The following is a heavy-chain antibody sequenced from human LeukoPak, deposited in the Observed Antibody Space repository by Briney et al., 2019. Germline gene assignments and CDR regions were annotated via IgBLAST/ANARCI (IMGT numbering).Heavy chain of an antibody. D-gene: IGHD1-14*01. CDR2: IYSGGST. Sequence: GGSLRLSCAASGFTVSSNYMSWVRQAPGKGLEWVSVIYSGGSTYYADSVKGRFTISRDNSKNTLYLQMNSLRAEDTAVYYCAKPYTRNDAFDIWGQGTMVTVSS. CDR1: GFTVSSNY. CDR3: AKPYTRNDAFDI. V-gene: IGHV3-66*04. J-gene: IGHJ3*02.